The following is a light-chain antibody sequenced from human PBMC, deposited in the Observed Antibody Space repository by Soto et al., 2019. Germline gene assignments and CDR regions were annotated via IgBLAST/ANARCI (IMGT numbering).Light chain of an antibody. CDR3: QQYKNWPHLT. V-gene: IGKV3-15*01. CDR1: QSVSTK. CDR2: GAS. Sequence: EIVMTQSPATLSVSPGERATLSCRASQSVSTKLAWYRHKPGQAPRLLIYGASTRATGIPARFSGSGSGTEFTLPINSLQSEDFAVYYCQQYKNWPHLTFGPGTTVDIK. J-gene: IGKJ3*01.